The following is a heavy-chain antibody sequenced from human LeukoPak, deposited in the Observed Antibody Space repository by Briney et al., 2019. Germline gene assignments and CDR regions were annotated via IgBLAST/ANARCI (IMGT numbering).Heavy chain of an antibody. Sequence: PSETLSLTCTVSGGSISSYYWSWIRQPPGEGLEWIGCISNSGSTNYNPSLKSRVTISVDTSKNQLSLKLSSVTAADTAVYHCVRLQPNTGEWAFDIWGQGTMVSVSS. V-gene: IGHV4-59*01. D-gene: IGHD1-1*01. CDR2: ISNSGST. CDR1: GGSISSYY. J-gene: IGHJ3*02. CDR3: VRLQPNTGEWAFDI.